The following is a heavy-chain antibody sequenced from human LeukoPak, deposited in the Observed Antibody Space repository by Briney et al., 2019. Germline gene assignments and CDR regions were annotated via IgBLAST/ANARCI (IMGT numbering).Heavy chain of an antibody. D-gene: IGHD3-16*01. Sequence: GSSGKVSCKASGYTFISFHMHWVRQAPGQGLEWMGILNPGDGYTNCAQKFQDRVTITRDTSTSTVYMGMSSLRSEDTAVYYCAQDRGGSYTFDMRGQGTMVTVSS. CDR1: GYTFISFH. CDR3: AQDRGGSYTFDM. J-gene: IGHJ3*02. CDR2: LNPGDGYT. V-gene: IGHV1-46*01.